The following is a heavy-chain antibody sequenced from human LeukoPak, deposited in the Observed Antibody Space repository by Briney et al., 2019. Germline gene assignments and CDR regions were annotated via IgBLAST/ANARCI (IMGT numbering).Heavy chain of an antibody. CDR2: VTPVFGTP. V-gene: IGHV1-69*13. D-gene: IGHD6-13*01. CDR3: ARGSASNWPVDI. CDR1: GGGFSSYP. J-gene: IGHJ4*02. Sequence: SVTVSCKASGGGFSSYPISWVRQAPGQGLQWMGGVTPVFGTPNYAQEFQGRVTLTADDSTNTAYMELNSLRSDDTAVYYCARGSASNWPVDIWGQGTLVIVSS.